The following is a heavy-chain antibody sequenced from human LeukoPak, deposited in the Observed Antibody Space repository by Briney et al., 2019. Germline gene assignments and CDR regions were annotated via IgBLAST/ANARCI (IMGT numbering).Heavy chain of an antibody. CDR3: AREGKGSGWSNNIQN. J-gene: IGHJ1*01. CDR1: GYSISTAYF. CDR2: IYRTGST. Sequence: PSETLSLTCTVSGYSISTAYFWGWIRQPPGKGLEWIGCIYRTGSTYYNPSLESRVTISVDTSRNQFSLKLRSVTAADTAVYYCAREGKGSGWSNNIQNWGQGTLVPVSS. D-gene: IGHD6-19*01. V-gene: IGHV4-38-2*02.